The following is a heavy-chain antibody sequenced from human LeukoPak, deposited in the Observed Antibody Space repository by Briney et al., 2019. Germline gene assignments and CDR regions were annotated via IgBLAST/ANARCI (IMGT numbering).Heavy chain of an antibody. CDR2: IYHSGST. CDR1: GGSISSGGYS. CDR3: ARVDQVVMGRSLDYYYYMDV. V-gene: IGHV4-30-2*01. J-gene: IGHJ6*03. Sequence: SETLSLTCAVSGGSISSGGYSWSWIRQPPGKGLEWLGYIYHSGSTYYNPSLKSRVTISVDRSKNQFSLKLSSVTAADTAVYYCARVDQVVMGRSLDYYYYMDVWGKGTTVTVSS. D-gene: IGHD3-22*01.